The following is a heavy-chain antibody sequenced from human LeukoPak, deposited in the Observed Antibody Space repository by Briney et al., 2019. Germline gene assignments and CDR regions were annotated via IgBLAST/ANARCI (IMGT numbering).Heavy chain of an antibody. D-gene: IGHD6-19*01. J-gene: IGHJ6*03. CDR2: INWNGGST. Sequence: GGSLRLSCAASGFTFDDYGMSWVRQAPGKGLEWVSGINWNGGSTGYADSVKGRFTISRDNAKNSLYLQMNSLRAEDTAVYYCARAEGSGWYGYYYYYMDVWGKGTTVTISS. CDR1: GFTFDDYG. CDR3: ARAEGSGWYGYYYYYMDV. V-gene: IGHV3-20*04.